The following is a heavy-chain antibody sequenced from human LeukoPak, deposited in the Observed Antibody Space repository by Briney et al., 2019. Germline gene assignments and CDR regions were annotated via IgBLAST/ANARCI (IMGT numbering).Heavy chain of an antibody. CDR3: ARQVITSVEYDYGMDV. Sequence: SETLSLTCAVYGESFSGYYWSWIRQPPGKGLEWIGEINHSGSTNYNPSLKSRVTISVDTSKNQFSLKLSSVTAADTAVYYCARQVITSVEYDYGMDVWGQGTTVTVSS. CDR2: INHSGST. D-gene: IGHD3-10*01. J-gene: IGHJ6*02. CDR1: GESFSGYY. V-gene: IGHV4-34*01.